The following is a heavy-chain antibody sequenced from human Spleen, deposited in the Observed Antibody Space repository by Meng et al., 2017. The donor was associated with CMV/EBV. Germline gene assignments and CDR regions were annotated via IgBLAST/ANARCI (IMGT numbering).Heavy chain of an antibody. D-gene: IGHD3-3*01. J-gene: IGHJ4*02. CDR3: ARGQSIFGIIIDY. CDR2: INHSGRT. Sequence: QGQLQQWGGGLLKPSETLSLPCAVYCGSFSGYYWSWIRQPPGKGLEWIGEINHSGRTNYNPSLKTRVTISVDTPKSQFSLKLTSVTAADTAVYYCARGQSIFGIIIDYWGQGTLVTVSS. V-gene: IGHV4-34*01. CDR1: CGSFSGYY.